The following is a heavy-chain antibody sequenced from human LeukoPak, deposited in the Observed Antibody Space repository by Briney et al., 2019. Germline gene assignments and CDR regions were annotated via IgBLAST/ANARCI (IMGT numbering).Heavy chain of an antibody. CDR3: APTTVVTW. V-gene: IGHV3-23*01. CDR2: LSASGGGT. CDR1: GITLSNYG. J-gene: IGHJ4*02. Sequence: GSLLLSCAVSGITLSNYGMAWVRPAPGKGLEWVASLSASGGGTSYADSVRGRFTISRDNAKNTLYLQMNSLRAEDTAVYYCAPTTVVTWWGQGTLVTVSS. D-gene: IGHD4-23*01.